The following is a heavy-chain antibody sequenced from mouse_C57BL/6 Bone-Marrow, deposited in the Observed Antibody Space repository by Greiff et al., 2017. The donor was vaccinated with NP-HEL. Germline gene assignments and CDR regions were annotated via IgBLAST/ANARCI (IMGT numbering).Heavy chain of an antibody. Sequence: EVKLQESGPGLVKPSQSLSLTCSVTGYSITSGYYWNWIRQFPGNKLEWMGYISYDGSNNYNPSLKNRISITRDTSKNQFFLKLNSVTTEDTATYYCARVGLSTMVKRWYFDVWGTGTTVTVSS. CDR3: ARVGLSTMVKRWYFDV. CDR1: GYSITSGYY. D-gene: IGHD2-2*01. CDR2: ISYDGSN. J-gene: IGHJ1*03. V-gene: IGHV3-6*01.